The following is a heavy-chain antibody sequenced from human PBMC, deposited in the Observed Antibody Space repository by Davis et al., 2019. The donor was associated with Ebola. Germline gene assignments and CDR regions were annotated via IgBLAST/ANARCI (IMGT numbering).Heavy chain of an antibody. CDR1: GFTFSGSA. CDR2: IRSKANSYAT. CDR3: TFSFTSSSIVDY. V-gene: IGHV3-73*01. J-gene: IGHJ4*02. D-gene: IGHD6-6*01. Sequence: GESLKISCAASGFTFSGSAMHWVRQASGKGLEWVGCIRSKANSYATAYAASVKGRFTISRDDSKNTAYLQMNSLKTEDTAVYYCTFSFTSSSIVDYWGQGTLVTVSS.